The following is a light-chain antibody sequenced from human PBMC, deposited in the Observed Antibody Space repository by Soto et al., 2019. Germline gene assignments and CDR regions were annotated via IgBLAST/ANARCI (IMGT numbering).Light chain of an antibody. CDR3: QQTYATPPT. Sequence: DIQMTQSPSSLSASVGDRVILTCRASQTIRTSLNWYQQKPGKAPKLLIYAASTLHSGVPSRFSGSGSGTDVTLSMSHLQPEDFETYFCQQTYATPPTFGQGTKVQI. J-gene: IGKJ1*01. CDR2: AAS. V-gene: IGKV1-39*01. CDR1: QTIRTS.